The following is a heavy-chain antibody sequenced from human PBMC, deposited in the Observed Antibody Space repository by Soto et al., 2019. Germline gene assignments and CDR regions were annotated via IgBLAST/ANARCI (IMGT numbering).Heavy chain of an antibody. V-gene: IGHV3-23*01. CDR1: GFTFSGYA. J-gene: IGHJ5*02. CDR2: ISGSGGST. Sequence: EVQLLESGGGLVQPGGSLRLSCAASGFTFSGYAMSWVRQAPGKGLEWVLGISGSGGSTYYADSVKGRFTISRDNPKNTLYLQMNSLRAEDTAVYYCAKDQVGATIRGTFDPWGQGTLVTVSP. D-gene: IGHD1-26*01. CDR3: AKDQVGATIRGTFDP.